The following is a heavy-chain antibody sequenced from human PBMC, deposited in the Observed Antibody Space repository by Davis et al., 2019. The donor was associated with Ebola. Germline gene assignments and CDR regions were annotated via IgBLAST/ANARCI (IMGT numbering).Heavy chain of an antibody. V-gene: IGHV4-30-4*08. CDR2: IYYSGST. D-gene: IGHD3-22*01. J-gene: IGHJ3*02. CDR3: ARETVVVYPRGAFDI. CDR1: GGSISNADYF. Sequence: MPSETLSLTCPVSGGSISNADYFWSWIRQPPGKGLAWIGYIYYSGSTHYNPSLKSRVTISVDTSKNHFSLKLSSVTDADTAVYYFARETVVVYPRGAFDIWGQGTMVTVSS.